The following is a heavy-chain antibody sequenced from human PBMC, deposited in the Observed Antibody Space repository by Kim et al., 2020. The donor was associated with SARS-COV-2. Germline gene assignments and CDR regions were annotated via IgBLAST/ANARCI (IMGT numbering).Heavy chain of an antibody. CDR2: ISYDGSNK. CDR3: AREKDTGVVRGVIGAGDY. CDR1: GFTFSSYA. J-gene: IGHJ4*02. D-gene: IGHD3-10*01. Sequence: GGSLRLSCAASGFTFSSYAMHWVRQAPGKGLEWVAVISYDGSNKYYADSVKGRFTISRDNSKNTLYLQMNSLRAEDTAVYYCAREKDTGVVRGVIGAGDYWGQGTLVTVSS. V-gene: IGHV3-30*04.